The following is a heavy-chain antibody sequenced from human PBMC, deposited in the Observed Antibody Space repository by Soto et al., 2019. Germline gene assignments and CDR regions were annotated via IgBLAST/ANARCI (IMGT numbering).Heavy chain of an antibody. CDR2: IRNKANRYTT. CDR3: TRLHYADSGFNP. Sequence: EVQLVESGGGLVQPGTSLRLSCEGTGFPFSDHHMDWVRQAPGKGLEWVGRIRNKANRYTTEYAASVKGRFTISRDDSKNSLYLQMNTLKAEDTAVYYCTRLHYADSGFNPGGQGTLVTVSS. J-gene: IGHJ5*02. D-gene: IGHD4-17*01. CDR1: GFPFSDHH. V-gene: IGHV3-72*01.